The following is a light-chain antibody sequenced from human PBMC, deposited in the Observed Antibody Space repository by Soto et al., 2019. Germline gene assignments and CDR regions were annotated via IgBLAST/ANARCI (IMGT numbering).Light chain of an antibody. CDR2: GAS. CDR1: QSVSSSY. V-gene: IGKV3-20*01. Sequence: EIVLTQSPGTLSLSPGERATLSCRASQSVSSSYLAWYQQKPGQAPRLLIYGASSRATGIPDRFSGSGSGTDFTLTISRLEPEDFAVYYCQQYHNSPGYIFGQGTKLEIK. J-gene: IGKJ2*01. CDR3: QQYHNSPGYI.